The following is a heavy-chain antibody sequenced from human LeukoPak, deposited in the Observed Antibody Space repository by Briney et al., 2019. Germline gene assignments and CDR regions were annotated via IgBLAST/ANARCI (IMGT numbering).Heavy chain of an antibody. CDR1: GFTFSTYA. V-gene: IGHV3-23*01. Sequence: GGSLRLSCAASGFTFSTYAMNWVRQAPGKGLEWVSGISDSGGGTYYADSVRGRFTISRDNSKNTLHLQMNSLRAEDTAVYYCAKEVPGPLWLPYFDYWGQGTLVTVSS. J-gene: IGHJ4*02. CDR2: ISDSGGGT. D-gene: IGHD5-12*01. CDR3: AKEVPGPLWLPYFDY.